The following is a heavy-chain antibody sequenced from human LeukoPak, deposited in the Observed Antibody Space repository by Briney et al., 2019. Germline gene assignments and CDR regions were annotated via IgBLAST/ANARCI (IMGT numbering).Heavy chain of an antibody. CDR2: ISSSSSTI. CDR1: GFTFSSYS. CDR3: ATAQREYYYDSSGIMGN. Sequence: PGGSLRLSCAASGFTFSSYSMNWVRQAPGKGLEWVSYISSSSSTIYYADSVKGRFTISRDNSKNTLYLQMDSLRAEDTAVYYCATAQREYYYDSSGIMGNWGQGTLVTVSS. D-gene: IGHD3-22*01. J-gene: IGHJ4*02. V-gene: IGHV3-48*01.